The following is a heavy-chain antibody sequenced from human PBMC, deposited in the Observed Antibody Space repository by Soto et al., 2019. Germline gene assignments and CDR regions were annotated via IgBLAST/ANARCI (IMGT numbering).Heavy chain of an antibody. J-gene: IGHJ5*02. Sequence: SETLSLTCTVSGGSISSYYWSWIRQPPGKGLEWIGYIYYSGSTNYNPSLKSRGTISVDTSKNQFSLKLSSVTAADSAVYYCARDKPFGVAQAAWGQGTLVTVS. V-gene: IGHV4-59*01. CDR3: ARDKPFGVAQAA. D-gene: IGHD3-3*01. CDR2: IYYSGST. CDR1: GGSISSYY.